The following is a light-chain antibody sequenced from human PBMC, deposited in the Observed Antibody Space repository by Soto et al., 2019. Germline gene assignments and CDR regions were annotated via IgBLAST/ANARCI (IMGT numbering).Light chain of an antibody. Sequence: DIQMTQSPSSLSASVGDRVTITCQASQDISNYLNWYQQKPGKAPKLLIYDASNLETGVPSRFSGSGSGTHFTFTISSLQSEDIATYYCQQHDNVPLTFGGGTKVEIK. CDR1: QDISNY. J-gene: IGKJ4*02. CDR3: QQHDNVPLT. CDR2: DAS. V-gene: IGKV1-33*01.